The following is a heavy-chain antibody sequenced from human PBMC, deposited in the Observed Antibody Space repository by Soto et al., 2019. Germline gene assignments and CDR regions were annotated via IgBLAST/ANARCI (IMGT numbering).Heavy chain of an antibody. V-gene: IGHV5-51*01. D-gene: IGHD3-10*01. J-gene: IGHJ6*02. CDR3: ARNRLRQYYYGMDV. CDR1: GYSFANYW. Sequence: GESLKISCQGSGYSFANYWNAWVRQMPGKGLEWVGFIYPGDSDTRYSPSFRGQVTISADKSISHVYLQWSSLKASDTAMYYCARNRLRQYYYGMDVWGQGTTVTVSS. CDR2: IYPGDSDT.